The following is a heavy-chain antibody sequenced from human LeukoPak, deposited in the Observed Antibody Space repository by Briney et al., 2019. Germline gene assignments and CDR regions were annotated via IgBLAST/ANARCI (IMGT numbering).Heavy chain of an antibody. CDR2: IIPLFGTA. D-gene: IGHD2-2*01. V-gene: IGHV1-69*15. CDR3: ARPISKYQLLSLDY. J-gene: IGHJ4*02. CDR1: EGAVSRFG. Sequence: KISCKASEGAVSRFGFSWVRQAPGQGPEWMGRIIPLFGTANYAQKFQGRVTITADESTSTAYMELSSLRSEDTAVYYCARPISKYQLLSLDYRGQGTLVTVSS.